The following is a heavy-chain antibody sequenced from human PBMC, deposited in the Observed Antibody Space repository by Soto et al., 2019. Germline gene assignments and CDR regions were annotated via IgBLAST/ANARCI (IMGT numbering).Heavy chain of an antibody. J-gene: IGHJ6*02. CDR3: SRDQGEAVAYYYYYGMDV. D-gene: IGHD6-19*01. Sequence: GASVKVSCKASGGTFSSYAISWVRQAPGQGLEWMGGIIPIFGTANYAQKSQGRVTITADKSTSTAYMELSSLRSEDTAVYYCSRDQGEAVAYYYYYGMDVWGQGTTVTVSS. V-gene: IGHV1-69*06. CDR2: IIPIFGTA. CDR1: GGTFSSYA.